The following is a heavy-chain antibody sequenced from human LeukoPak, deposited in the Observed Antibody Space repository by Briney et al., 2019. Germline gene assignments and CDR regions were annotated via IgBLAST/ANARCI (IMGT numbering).Heavy chain of an antibody. D-gene: IGHD2-2*03. CDR3: ASGYCSSTSCYMGDY. CDR1: GGSISSYY. J-gene: IGHJ4*02. CDR2: IYYSGST. V-gene: IGHV4-59*12. Sequence: SETLSLTCTVSGGSISSYYWGWIRQPPGKGLEWIGYIYYSGSTNYNPSLKSRVTISVDTSKVQFSLKLSSVTAADTAVYYCASGYCSSTSCYMGDYWGQGTLVTVSS.